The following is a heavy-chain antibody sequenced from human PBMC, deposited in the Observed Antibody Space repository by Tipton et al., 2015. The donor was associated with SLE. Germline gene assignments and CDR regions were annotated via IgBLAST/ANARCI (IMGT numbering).Heavy chain of an antibody. Sequence: TLSLTCSVSSCSISSYYWSWIRQPPGKGLEWIGYIFYSGSTNYNPSLQSRVTISVDTSKNQFSLELNSVTAADTAVYFCAREGGYAGSGSYGTVWGQGTTVTVSS. D-gene: IGHD3-10*01. CDR3: AREGGYAGSGSYGTV. V-gene: IGHV4-59*12. CDR1: SCSISSYY. CDR2: IFYSGST. J-gene: IGHJ6*02.